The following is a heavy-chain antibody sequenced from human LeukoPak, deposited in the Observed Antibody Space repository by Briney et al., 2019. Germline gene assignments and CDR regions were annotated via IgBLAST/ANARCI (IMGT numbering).Heavy chain of an antibody. CDR3: ARGADHKYYDFWSGRYPDY. CDR2: INPSGGST. V-gene: IGHV1-46*01. J-gene: IGHJ4*02. Sequence: ASVKVSCKASGYTFTSYYMHWVRQAPGQGLEWMGIINPSGGSTSYAQKFQGRVTMTRDMSTSTVYMELSSLRSEDTAVYYCARGADHKYYDFWSGRYPDYWGQGTLVTVSS. D-gene: IGHD3-3*01. CDR1: GYTFTSYY.